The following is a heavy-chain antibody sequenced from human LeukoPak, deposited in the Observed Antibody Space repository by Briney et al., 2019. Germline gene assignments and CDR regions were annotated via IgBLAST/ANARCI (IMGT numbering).Heavy chain of an antibody. CDR2: IIPIFGTA. CDR3: ARIQDYGDPGDAFDI. Sequence: AASVKVSCKASGGTFSSYAISWVRQAPGQGREWMGGIIPIFGTANYAQKFQGRVTITADKSTSTAYMELSSLRSEDTAVYYCARIQDYGDPGDAFDIWGQGTMVTVSS. J-gene: IGHJ3*02. V-gene: IGHV1-69*06. CDR1: GGTFSSYA. D-gene: IGHD4-17*01.